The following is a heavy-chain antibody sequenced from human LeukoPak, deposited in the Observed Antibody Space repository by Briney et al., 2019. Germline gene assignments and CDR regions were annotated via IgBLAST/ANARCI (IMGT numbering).Heavy chain of an antibody. CDR3: VRDAGLLPYYYDSSASNWFDP. Sequence: ASVKVSCKTSGYTFTGYYIHWVRQAPGQGLEWMGWINPNSGGTNYAQNFRGRVTMTRDTSIGTAYMELTRLRSDDTAVYYCVRDAGLLPYYYDSSASNWFDPWGQGTLVTVSS. V-gene: IGHV1-2*02. CDR2: INPNSGGT. CDR1: GYTFTGYY. J-gene: IGHJ5*02. D-gene: IGHD3-22*01.